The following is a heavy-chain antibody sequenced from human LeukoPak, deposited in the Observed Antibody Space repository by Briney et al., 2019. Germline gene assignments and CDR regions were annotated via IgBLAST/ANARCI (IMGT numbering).Heavy chain of an antibody. D-gene: IGHD3-10*01. CDR2: ISGSGGST. CDR1: GYTFSSYA. CDR3: AKGILWFGETDFDY. V-gene: IGHV3-23*01. J-gene: IGHJ4*02. Sequence: PGGSLRLSCAASGYTFSSYAMSWVRQAPGKGLEWVSAISGSGGSTYYADSVKGRFTISRDNSKNTLYLQMNSLRAEDTAVYYCAKGILWFGETDFDYWGQGTLVTVSS.